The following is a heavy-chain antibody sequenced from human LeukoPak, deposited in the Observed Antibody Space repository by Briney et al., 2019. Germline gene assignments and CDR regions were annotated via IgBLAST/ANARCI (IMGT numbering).Heavy chain of an antibody. V-gene: IGHV3-21*01. CDR1: GFTLSSFT. Sequence: AGGSLRLSCAASGFTLSSFTMNWVRQTPGKGLEWVSSINSNGNMYYADSVKGRFTISRDNAKNSLYLQMNSLRAEDTAVYYCARDPTRGYSYGYEDYWGQGTLVTVSS. J-gene: IGHJ4*02. D-gene: IGHD5-18*01. CDR3: ARDPTRGYSYGYEDY. CDR2: INSNGNM.